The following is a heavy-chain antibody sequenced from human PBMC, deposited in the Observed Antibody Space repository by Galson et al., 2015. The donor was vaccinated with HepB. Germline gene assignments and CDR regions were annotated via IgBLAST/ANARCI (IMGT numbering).Heavy chain of an antibody. CDR1: GFRFSSHG. CDR2: IRYGGST. D-gene: IGHD3-9*01. J-gene: IGHJ5*02. CDR3: TKGGIYYDLLIASFDP. Sequence: SLRLSCAASGFRFSSHGMQWVRQAPGKGLEWVAFIRYGGSTYYAASVKGRFTISRDNSKNTMYVQMNSLRGEDTAVYYCTKGGIYYDLLIASFDPWGQGVQVTVSS. V-gene: IGHV3-30*02.